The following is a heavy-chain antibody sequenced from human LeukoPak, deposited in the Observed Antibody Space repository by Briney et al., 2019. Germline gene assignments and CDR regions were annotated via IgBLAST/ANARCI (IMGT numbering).Heavy chain of an antibody. V-gene: IGHV3-23*01. D-gene: IGHD2-2*01. Sequence: GGSLRLSCAASRFTFSSYAVSWVRQAPGKGLDWVSAISSGGDATYYADSVKGRFTISRDNSKNTLFLHMNSLRAEDTAVYFCAKRDTRGRYYFDSWGLGTLVTVSS. CDR2: ISSGGDAT. CDR3: AKRDTRGRYYFDS. CDR1: RFTFSSYA. J-gene: IGHJ4*02.